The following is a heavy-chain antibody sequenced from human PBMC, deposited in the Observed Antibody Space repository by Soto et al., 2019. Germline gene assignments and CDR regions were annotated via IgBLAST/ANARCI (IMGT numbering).Heavy chain of an antibody. J-gene: IGHJ6*03. V-gene: IGHV1-8*01. CDR1: GYTFTSYD. CDR3: ARDRYYYYYYLDV. CDR2: MNPNSGNT. Sequence: QVQLVQSGAEVKKPGASVKVSCKASGYTFTSYDINWVRQATGQGLEWMGWMNPNSGNTGYAQKFQGRVTMTRNTSMSTVYVELSSLRSEDTAVYDCARDRYYYYYYLDVWCKGTTVTVSS.